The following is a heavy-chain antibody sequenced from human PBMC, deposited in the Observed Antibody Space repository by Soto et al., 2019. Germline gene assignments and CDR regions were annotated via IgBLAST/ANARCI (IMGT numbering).Heavy chain of an antibody. CDR3: CWACGAAACPLFFAS. J-gene: IGHJ4*02. CDR1: GFTFNTYW. D-gene: IGHD2-21*01. Sequence: GGSLRLSCAASGFTFNTYWMNWVRQAPGKGLEWVANIRFDGSGKYYVDSVKGRFSVSRDNSKDSLYLQMDSLRAEDTVVYYCCWACGAAACPLFFASWGQGALVTVSS. V-gene: IGHV3-7*01. CDR2: IRFDGSGK.